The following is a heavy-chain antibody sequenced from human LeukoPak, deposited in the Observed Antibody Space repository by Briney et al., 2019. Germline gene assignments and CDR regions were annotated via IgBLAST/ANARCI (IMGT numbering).Heavy chain of an antibody. V-gene: IGHV3-74*01. CDR2: INNDGSTT. CDR1: GFTIANTW. J-gene: IGHJ4*02. Sequence: QPGGSLRLSCAASGFTIANTWMHWVRQAPGKGLVWVSLINNDGSTTNYADSVKGRFTISRDNAKNTVYLQMSSLRAEDTAVYYCAIGGTYGSGSWGQGTLVTVSS. D-gene: IGHD3-10*01. CDR3: AIGGTYGSGS.